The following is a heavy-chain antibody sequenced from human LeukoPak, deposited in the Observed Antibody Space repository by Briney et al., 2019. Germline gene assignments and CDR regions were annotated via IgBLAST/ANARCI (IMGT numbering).Heavy chain of an antibody. V-gene: IGHV3-21*01. CDR1: GFTFSSYR. J-gene: IGHJ4*02. CDR3: ARDQRGPSDY. Sequence: PGGSLRLSCAVSGFTFSSYRMSWVRQAPGKGLEWVSSISTSSSSKYYADSVKGRFTISRDNAKNSLDLQMSSLRAEDTAVYYCARDQRGPSDYWGQGTLVTVSS. D-gene: IGHD3-16*01. CDR2: ISTSSSSK.